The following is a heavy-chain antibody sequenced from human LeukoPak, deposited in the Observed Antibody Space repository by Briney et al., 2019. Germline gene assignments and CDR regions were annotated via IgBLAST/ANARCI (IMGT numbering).Heavy chain of an antibody. CDR2: FDPEDGET. Sequence: ASVKVSCTVSGYTLTELSMHWVRQAPGKGLEWMGGFDPEDGETIYAQKFQGRVTMTEDTSTDTAYMELSSLRSEDTAVYYCATLSTVTTGAFDIWGQGTMVTVSS. J-gene: IGHJ3*02. CDR3: ATLSTVTTGAFDI. D-gene: IGHD4-11*01. V-gene: IGHV1-24*01. CDR1: GYTLTELS.